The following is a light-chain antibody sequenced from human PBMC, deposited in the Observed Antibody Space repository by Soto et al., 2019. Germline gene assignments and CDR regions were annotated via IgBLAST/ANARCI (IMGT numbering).Light chain of an antibody. J-gene: IGKJ1*01. CDR2: GAS. CDR3: QHYRRNTWS. Sequence: DIQMTQSPATLSASVGDRVTITCRASQSVGTWVAWYQQKPGKAPKLLIYGASNLESGVPSRFSGSGSGKEFTLTITTLQHDDFATYFCQHYRRNTWSFGQGTKVDI. CDR1: QSVGTW. V-gene: IGKV1-5*01.